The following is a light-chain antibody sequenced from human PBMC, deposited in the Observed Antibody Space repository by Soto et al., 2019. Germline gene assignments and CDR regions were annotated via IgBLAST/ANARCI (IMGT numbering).Light chain of an antibody. Sequence: QSALTQPSSVCGSPGQSVTISRTGTSSDVGGYNYVSWYQQHPGKAPKLMIYDVSKRPSGVPDRFSGSKSGNTASLTISGLQAEDEADYYCCSYAGSYTFGVVFGGGTKLAVL. CDR1: SSDVGGYNY. V-gene: IGLV2-11*01. CDR3: CSYAGSYTFGVV. CDR2: DVS. J-gene: IGLJ2*01.